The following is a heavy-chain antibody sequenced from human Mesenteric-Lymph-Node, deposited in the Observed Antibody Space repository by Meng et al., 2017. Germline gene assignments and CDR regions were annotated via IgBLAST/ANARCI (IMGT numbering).Heavy chain of an antibody. Sequence: GESLKISCAASGFTFSGYWMAWVRQAPGKGLEWVANIKEDGSNKYYVDSVKGRFTISRDNAKNSLYLQMNSLRAEDTAVYYCARELYYYDSSSPVAFDIWGQGTRVTVSS. J-gene: IGHJ3*02. CDR2: IKEDGSNK. V-gene: IGHV3-7*01. D-gene: IGHD3-22*01. CDR3: ARELYYYDSSSPVAFDI. CDR1: GFTFSGYW.